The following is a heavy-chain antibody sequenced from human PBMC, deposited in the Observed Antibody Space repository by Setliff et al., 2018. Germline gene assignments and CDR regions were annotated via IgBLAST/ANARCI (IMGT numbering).Heavy chain of an antibody. D-gene: IGHD3-16*01. CDR1: GFTFTDYL. V-gene: IGHV1-2*02. CDR3: ARDTLALGDITLFDY. J-gene: IGHJ4*02. CDR2: INLNTGNI. Sequence: ASVKVSCKASGFTFTDYLMNWMRQAPEQGLEWMGRINLNTGNIFYAQEFQGRVTLTRDTSISTAYMEVTGLKYDDTAIYYCARDTLALGDITLFDYWGQGTLVTVSA.